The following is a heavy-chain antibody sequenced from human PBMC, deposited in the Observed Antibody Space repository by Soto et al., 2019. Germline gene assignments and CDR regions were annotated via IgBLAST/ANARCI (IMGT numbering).Heavy chain of an antibody. Sequence: SVKVSCKASGGTFSSYAISWVRQAPGQGLEWMGGIIPIFGTANYAQKFQGRVTITADESTSTAYMELSSLRSEDTAVYYCARGPTVTTDYYYYGMDVWGQGTTVTVSS. CDR2: IIPIFGTA. D-gene: IGHD4-4*01. J-gene: IGHJ6*02. V-gene: IGHV1-69*13. CDR1: GGTFSSYA. CDR3: ARGPTVTTDYYYYGMDV.